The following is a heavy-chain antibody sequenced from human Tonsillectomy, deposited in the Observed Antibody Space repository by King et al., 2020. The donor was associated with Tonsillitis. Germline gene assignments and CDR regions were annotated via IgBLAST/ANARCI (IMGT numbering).Heavy chain of an antibody. CDR3: TRESSGAANDY. CDR1: GFTFSYHY. V-gene: IGHV3-72*01. CDR2: SRNQANKYAT. J-gene: IGHJ4*02. Sequence: VQLVESGGGLVQPGGSLRLSCAASGFTFSYHYMDWVRKAPGKGLEWVGRSRNQANKYATEYAASVKGRFPDSRDESNNSLYLQMNSLKTEDTAVYYCTRESSGAANDYWGQGTLVTVSS. D-gene: IGHD6-19*01.